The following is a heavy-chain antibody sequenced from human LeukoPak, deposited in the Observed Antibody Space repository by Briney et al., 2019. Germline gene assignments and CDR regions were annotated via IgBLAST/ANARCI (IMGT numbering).Heavy chain of an antibody. CDR3: AKDMAVAAHDAFDI. Sequence: PGGSLRLSCAASGFTFSSYGMHWVRQAPGKGLEWVAFIRYDGSNKYYADSVKGRFTISRDNSKNTLYLQMNSLRAEDTAVYHCAKDMAVAAHDAFDIWGQGTMVTVSS. D-gene: IGHD6-19*01. CDR1: GFTFSSYG. J-gene: IGHJ3*02. CDR2: IRYDGSNK. V-gene: IGHV3-30*02.